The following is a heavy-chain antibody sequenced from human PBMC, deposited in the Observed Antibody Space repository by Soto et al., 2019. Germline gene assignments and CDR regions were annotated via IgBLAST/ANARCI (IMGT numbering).Heavy chain of an antibody. V-gene: IGHV3-9*01. Sequence: SLRLSCAASGFTFDDYAMHWVRQAPGKGLEWVSGISWNSGSIGYADSVKGRFTISRDNAKNSLYLQMNSLRAEDTALYYCAKDTGIAVAGMPNDAFDIWGQGTMVTVSS. CDR2: ISWNSGSI. CDR3: AKDTGIAVAGMPNDAFDI. J-gene: IGHJ3*02. D-gene: IGHD6-19*01. CDR1: GFTFDDYA.